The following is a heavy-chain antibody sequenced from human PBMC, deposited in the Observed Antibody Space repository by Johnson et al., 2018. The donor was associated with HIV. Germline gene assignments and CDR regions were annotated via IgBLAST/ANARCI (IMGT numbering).Heavy chain of an antibody. CDR1: GFTFSDYY. V-gene: IGHV3-74*03. J-gene: IGHJ3*01. D-gene: IGHD3-16*01. CDR2: MNSDGSST. CDR3: AREKEMTRLGAFDV. Sequence: MQLVESGGGLVKPGGSLRLSCAASGFTFSDYYMRWIRQAPGKGLVWVSRMNSDGSSTTYADSVKGRFTISRDNAKNTLYLQMKTLRAEDTAIYYCAREKEMTRLGAFDVWGQGTTVTVSS.